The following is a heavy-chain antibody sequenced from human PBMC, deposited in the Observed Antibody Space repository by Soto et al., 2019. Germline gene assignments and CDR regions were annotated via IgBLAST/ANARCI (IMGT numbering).Heavy chain of an antibody. CDR1: GYTFTGYY. V-gene: IGHV1-2*02. Sequence: ASVKVSCKASGYTFTGYYMHWVRQAPGQGLEWMGWINPNSGGTNYAQKFQGRVTMTRDTSISTAYMELSRLRSDDTAVYYCARARITMVRGVISTFNWFDPWGQGTLVTAPQ. CDR2: INPNSGGT. J-gene: IGHJ5*02. D-gene: IGHD3-10*01. CDR3: ARARITMVRGVISTFNWFDP.